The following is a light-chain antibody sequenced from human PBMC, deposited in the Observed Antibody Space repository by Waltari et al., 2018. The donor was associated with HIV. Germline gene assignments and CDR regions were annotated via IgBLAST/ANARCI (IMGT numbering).Light chain of an antibody. CDR3: AAWDDSLSGWV. CDR1: SPNIGSNY. V-gene: IGLV1-47*01. CDR2: RNN. Sequence: QSVLTQSPSASGTPGQRVTISCSGSSPNIGSNYVYLYQQLPGTAPKLLIYRNNQRPSGVPDRFSGSKSGTSASLAISGLRSEDEADYYCAAWDDSLSGWVFGGGTKLTVL. J-gene: IGLJ3*02.